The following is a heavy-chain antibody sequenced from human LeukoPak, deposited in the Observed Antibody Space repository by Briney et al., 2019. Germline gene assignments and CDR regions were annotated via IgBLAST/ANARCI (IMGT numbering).Heavy chain of an antibody. J-gene: IGHJ4*02. Sequence: SETLSLTCAVYSGSFSGYYWSWIRQPPGKGLEWIGEINRGGSTNYNPSLKSQVTISVDTSKNQFSLKLTSVTAADTAVYYCARGYGSGSYYNYWGQGTLVTVCS. D-gene: IGHD3-10*01. V-gene: IGHV4-34*01. CDR2: INRGGST. CDR1: SGSFSGYY. CDR3: ARGYGSGSYYNY.